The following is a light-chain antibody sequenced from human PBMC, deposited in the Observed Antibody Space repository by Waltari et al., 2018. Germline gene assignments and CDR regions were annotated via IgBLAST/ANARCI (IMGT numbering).Light chain of an antibody. Sequence: QSVLSQPPSVSGAPGQRVTISCAGSSSNIGAGSGVHWYQHLPGTAPKPLFYANNTRPSGVPARFSGSKSGTSASPAIPGLQAEDEADYYCLSYDNRLTGWVFGGGTKVTVL. CDR2: ANN. V-gene: IGLV1-40*01. CDR3: LSYDNRLTGWV. J-gene: IGLJ3*02. CDR1: SSNIGAGSG.